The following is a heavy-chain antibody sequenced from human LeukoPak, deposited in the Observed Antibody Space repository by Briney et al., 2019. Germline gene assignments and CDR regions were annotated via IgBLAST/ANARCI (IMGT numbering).Heavy chain of an antibody. Sequence: GGSLRLSCVTSGFTFTNHWMSWVRQAPGKGLEWVANIREDGGHTNYVDSVKGRFTISRDNSKNTLYLQMNSLRPEDTAVYYCAGHFGAWHYFDYWGQGTLVTVSS. J-gene: IGHJ4*02. D-gene: IGHD3-3*01. V-gene: IGHV3-7*01. CDR3: AGHFGAWHYFDY. CDR1: GFTFTNHW. CDR2: IREDGGHT.